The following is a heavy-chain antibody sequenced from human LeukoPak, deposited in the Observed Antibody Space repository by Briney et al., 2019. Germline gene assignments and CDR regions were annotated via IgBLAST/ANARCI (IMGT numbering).Heavy chain of an antibody. CDR3: ARNRGSSGWYDY. D-gene: IGHD6-13*01. V-gene: IGHV4-59*01. CDR1: VRSIRSYY. Sequence: SETLSLTCTVSVRSIRSYYWTWIRQPPGKGLEWVGYIFYSGSTNYNPSLKSRVTISLDTSKNLFPLKLSSETAADTAVYYCARNRGSSGWYDYWGQGTLVTVSS. CDR2: IFYSGST. J-gene: IGHJ4*02.